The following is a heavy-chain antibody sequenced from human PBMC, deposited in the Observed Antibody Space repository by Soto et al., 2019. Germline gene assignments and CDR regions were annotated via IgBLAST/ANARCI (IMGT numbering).Heavy chain of an antibody. CDR3: ARGEDTGADY. CDR1: GFTFSSDG. Sequence: QVQLVESGGGVVQPWRSLRLSCAASGFTFSSDGMHWVRQAPGKGLEWVAVIWYDGSNKYYADSVKGRFTITRDNSKNTLYLKMNSLRAEDTAVYYCARGEDTGADYWGQGTLVTVSS. CDR2: IWYDGSNK. V-gene: IGHV3-33*01. J-gene: IGHJ4*02. D-gene: IGHD2-15*01.